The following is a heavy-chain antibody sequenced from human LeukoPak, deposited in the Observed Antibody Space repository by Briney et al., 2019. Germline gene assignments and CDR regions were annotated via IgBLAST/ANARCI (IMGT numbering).Heavy chain of an antibody. CDR3: ARLAVAGKG. CDR1: GFTFSSYA. CDR2: ISSSSSTI. V-gene: IGHV3-48*01. J-gene: IGHJ4*02. Sequence: PGGSLRLSCAASGFTFSSYAMSWVRQAPGKGLEWVSYISSSSSTIYYADSVKGRFTISRDNAKNSLYLQMNSLRAEDTAMYYCARLAVAGKGWGQGTLVTVSS. D-gene: IGHD6-19*01.